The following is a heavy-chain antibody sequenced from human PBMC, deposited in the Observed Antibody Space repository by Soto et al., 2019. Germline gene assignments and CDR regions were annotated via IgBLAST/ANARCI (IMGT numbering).Heavy chain of an antibody. CDR2: ISGSGGST. V-gene: IGHV3-23*01. CDR3: AKDLGGRLRSIRRQYNWFDP. Sequence: GGSLRLSCAASGLTFSSYAISWVRQAPGEGLGWVSAISGSGGSTYYADSVKGRFTISRDNSKNTLYLQMNSLRAEDTAVYYCAKDLGGRLRSIRRQYNWFDPWGQGTLVTVSS. J-gene: IGHJ5*02. CDR1: GLTFSSYA. D-gene: IGHD4-17*01.